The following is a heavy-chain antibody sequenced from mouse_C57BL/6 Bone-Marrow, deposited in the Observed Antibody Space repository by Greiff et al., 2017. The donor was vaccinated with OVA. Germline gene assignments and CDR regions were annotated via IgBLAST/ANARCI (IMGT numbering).Heavy chain of an antibody. D-gene: IGHD1-1*01. CDR3: ARHEDEGIYYYGSSVAY. CDR1: GYTFTEYT. CDR2: FYPGSGSI. J-gene: IGHJ3*01. V-gene: IGHV1-62-2*01. Sequence: QVQLQQSGAELVKPGASVKLSCKASGYTFTEYTIHWVKQRSGQGLEWIGWFYPGSGSIKYNEKFKDKATLTADKSSSTVYMELSRLTSEDSAVYFCARHEDEGIYYYGSSVAYWGQGTLVTVSA.